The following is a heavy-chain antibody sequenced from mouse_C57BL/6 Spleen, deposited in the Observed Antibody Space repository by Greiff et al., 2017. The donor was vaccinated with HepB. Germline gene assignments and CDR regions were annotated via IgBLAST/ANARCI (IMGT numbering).Heavy chain of an antibody. Sequence: VQLQQSGAELVKPGASVKLSCKASGYTFTSYWMQWVKQRPGQGLEWIGEIDPSDSYTNYNQKFKGKATLTVDTSSSTAYMQLSSLTSEDSAVYYCARGDYYGSRNGFDYWGQGTTLTVSS. J-gene: IGHJ2*01. V-gene: IGHV1-50*01. CDR1: GYTFTSYW. CDR3: ARGDYYGSRNGFDY. D-gene: IGHD1-1*01. CDR2: IDPSDSYT.